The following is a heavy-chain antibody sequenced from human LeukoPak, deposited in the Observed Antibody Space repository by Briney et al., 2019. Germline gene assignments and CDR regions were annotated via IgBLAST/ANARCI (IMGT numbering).Heavy chain of an antibody. J-gene: IGHJ1*01. Sequence: SQTLSLTCTVSGGSISSYYWSWIRQPPGKGLEWIGYIYYSGITDYNPSLRSRVTISVDTSKNQFSLKLSSVTAADTAVYYCAREDYCGGGSCYSGYFQHWGQGTLVTVSS. V-gene: IGHV4-59*01. CDR3: AREDYCGGGSCYSGYFQH. CDR2: IYYSGIT. D-gene: IGHD2-15*01. CDR1: GGSISSYY.